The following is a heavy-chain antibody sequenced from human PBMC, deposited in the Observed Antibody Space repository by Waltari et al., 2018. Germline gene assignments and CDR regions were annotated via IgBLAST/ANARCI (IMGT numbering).Heavy chain of an antibody. J-gene: IGHJ3*02. V-gene: IGHV4-31*03. CDR1: GGSISRGGYY. Sequence: QVQLQESGPGLVKPSQTLSLTCTVSGGSISRGGYYWSWIRQHPGKGLEWIGYIYYSGSTYYNPSLKSRVTISVDTSKNQFSLKLSSVTAADTAVYYCARAKLGGSGNAFDIWGQGTMVTVSS. D-gene: IGHD3-10*01. CDR2: IYYSGST. CDR3: ARAKLGGSGNAFDI.